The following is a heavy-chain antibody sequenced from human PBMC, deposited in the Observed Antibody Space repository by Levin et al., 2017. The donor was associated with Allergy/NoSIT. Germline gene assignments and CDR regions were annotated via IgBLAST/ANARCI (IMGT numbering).Heavy chain of an antibody. V-gene: IGHV4-34*01. CDR2: INHSGST. D-gene: IGHD6-13*01. Sequence: SQTLSLPCSVSFFSFLFSSFLFLLPPPFQGLEWIGEINHSGSTNYNPSLKSRVTISVDTSKNQFSLKLSSVTAADTAVYYCARCGVGSSSWYYFDYWGQGTLVTVSS. CDR3: ARCGVGSSSWYYFDY. J-gene: IGHJ4*02. CDR1: FFSFLFSS.